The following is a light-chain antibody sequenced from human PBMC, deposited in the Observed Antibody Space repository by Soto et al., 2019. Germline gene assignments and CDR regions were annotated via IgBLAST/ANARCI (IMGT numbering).Light chain of an antibody. CDR3: EQYGSSST. V-gene: IGKV3-20*01. CDR2: GAS. Sequence: EIVLTQSPGTLSLSPGEGATLSCRASQSVSSSYLAWYQQKPGQAPRLLLYGASSMPTGIPDRFSGSGSGTDFPLTISRMEAEDFAVYYCEQYGSSSTFGQGTRLEIK. J-gene: IGKJ5*01. CDR1: QSVSSSY.